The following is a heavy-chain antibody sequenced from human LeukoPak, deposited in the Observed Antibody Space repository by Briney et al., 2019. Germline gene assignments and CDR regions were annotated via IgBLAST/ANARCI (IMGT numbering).Heavy chain of an antibody. CDR1: GGTFSSYS. Sequence: SVKVSCKASGGTFSSYSITWVRQSPGQGLEWMGGIMPLFNTANYAQQFQGRVTITTDESTSTAYMELSSLRFEDTAMYYCARVDRYHYYLDVWGKGTTVTVSS. CDR2: IMPLFNTA. J-gene: IGHJ6*03. CDR3: ARVDRYHYYLDV. V-gene: IGHV1-69*05.